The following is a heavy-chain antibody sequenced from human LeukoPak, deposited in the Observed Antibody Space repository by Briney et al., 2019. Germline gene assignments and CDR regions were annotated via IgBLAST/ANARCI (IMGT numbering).Heavy chain of an antibody. CDR2: ISGSGGST. CDR3: AKRGYGDYVDGWFDP. D-gene: IGHD4-17*01. Sequence: GGSLRLSCAASGFTFSSYAMSWVRQAPGKGLEWVSAISGSGGSTYDADSVKGRFTISRDNSKNTLYLQMNSLRAEDTAVYYCAKRGYGDYVDGWFDPWGQGTLVTVSS. V-gene: IGHV3-23*01. CDR1: GFTFSSYA. J-gene: IGHJ5*02.